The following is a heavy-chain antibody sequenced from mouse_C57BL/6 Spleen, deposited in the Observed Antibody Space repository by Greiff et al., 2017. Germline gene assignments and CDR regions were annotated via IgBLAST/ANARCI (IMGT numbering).Heavy chain of an antibody. V-gene: IGHV1-50*01. CDR1: GYTFTSYW. Sequence: VQLQQSGAELVKPGASVKLSCKASGYTFTSYWMQWVKQRPGQGLEWIGEIDPSDSYTNYNQKFKGKATLTVDTSSSTAYMQLSSLTSEDSAVYYCARIHYSNYVGWYFDVWGTGTTVTVSS. CDR2: IDPSDSYT. CDR3: ARIHYSNYVGWYFDV. D-gene: IGHD2-5*01. J-gene: IGHJ1*03.